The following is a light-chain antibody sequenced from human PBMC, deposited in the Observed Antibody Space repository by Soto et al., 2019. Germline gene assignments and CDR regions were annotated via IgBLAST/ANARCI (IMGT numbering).Light chain of an antibody. CDR1: SSDVGGYNY. V-gene: IGLV2-14*01. J-gene: IGLJ2*01. CDR3: SAYTSSCTQGV. CDR2: DVS. Sequence: QSALTQPASVSGSPGQSITISCTGTSSDVGGYNYVSWYQQHPGKAPKLMIYDVSNRPSGVSNRFSGSKSGHTASLTISRLQAEDEADYYCSAYTSSCTQGVFGGGTEHTVL.